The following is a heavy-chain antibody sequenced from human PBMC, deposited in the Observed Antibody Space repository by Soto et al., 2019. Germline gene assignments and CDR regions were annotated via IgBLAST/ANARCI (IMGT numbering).Heavy chain of an antibody. D-gene: IGHD3-10*01. CDR1: GFSFSTYS. Sequence: EVQLVESGGGLVKPGGSLRLSCAASGFSFSTYSMNWVRQAPGKGLEWVSSISSSSSSIYYADSAKGRFTISRDNAKNSLELQMNNLRVEDTAVYYCARSCGSGETEVWGQGTTLTISS. CDR2: ISSSSSSI. CDR3: ARSCGSGETEV. J-gene: IGHJ6*02. V-gene: IGHV3-21*01.